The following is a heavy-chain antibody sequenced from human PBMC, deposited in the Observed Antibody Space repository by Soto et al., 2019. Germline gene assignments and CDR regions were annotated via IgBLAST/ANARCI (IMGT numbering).Heavy chain of an antibody. CDR2: IIPIFGTA. Sequence: QVQLVQSGAEVKKPGSSVTVSCKASGGTFSSYTISWVRQAPGQGLESIGGIIPIFGTANYAQKFQGRVTITADESTSTAYMELSILRSEDTAVYYCARGNHRWLQLWYFDLWGRGTLVTVSS. CDR1: GGTFSSYT. CDR3: ARGNHRWLQLWYFDL. J-gene: IGHJ2*01. D-gene: IGHD5-12*01. V-gene: IGHV1-69*12.